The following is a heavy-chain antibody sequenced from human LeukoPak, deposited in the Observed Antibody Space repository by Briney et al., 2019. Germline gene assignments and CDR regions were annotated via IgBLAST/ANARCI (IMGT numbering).Heavy chain of an antibody. D-gene: IGHD6-19*01. CDR2: IYPGDSDT. Sequence: GESLKISCKGSGYSFTSYWIGWVRQMPGKGLEWMGIIYPGDSDTRYSPSFQGQVTISADKSISTAYLQWSSLKASDTAMYYCARPVGTVAAQYDAFDIGGQGTMVTVSS. CDR3: ARPVGTVAAQYDAFDI. J-gene: IGHJ3*02. CDR1: GYSFTSYW. V-gene: IGHV5-51*01.